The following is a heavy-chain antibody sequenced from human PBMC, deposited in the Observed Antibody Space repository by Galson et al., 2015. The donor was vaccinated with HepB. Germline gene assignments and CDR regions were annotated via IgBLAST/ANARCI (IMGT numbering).Heavy chain of an antibody. V-gene: IGHV1-69*13. D-gene: IGHD4-17*01. CDR1: GGTFSSYA. Sequence: SVKVSCKASGGTFSSYAISWVRQAPGQGLEWMGGIIPIFGTANYAQKFQGRVTITADESTSTAYMELSSLRSEDTAVYYCAREKDYGDYNYYYHGMDVWGQGTTVTVSS. CDR2: IIPIFGTA. CDR3: AREKDYGDYNYYYHGMDV. J-gene: IGHJ6*02.